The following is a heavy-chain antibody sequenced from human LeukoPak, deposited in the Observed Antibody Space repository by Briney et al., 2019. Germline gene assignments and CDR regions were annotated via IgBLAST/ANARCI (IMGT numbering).Heavy chain of an antibody. CDR2: ISGSGGST. CDR3: AKDPTRGDILTGYGAFDI. Sequence: GGSLRLSCAASGFTFSSYAMSWVRQAPGKGVEWVSAISGSGGSTYYADSVKGRFTISRDNSKNTLYLQMNSLRAEDTAVYYCAKDPTRGDILTGYGAFDIWGQGTMVTVSS. J-gene: IGHJ3*02. CDR1: GFTFSSYA. V-gene: IGHV3-23*01. D-gene: IGHD3-9*01.